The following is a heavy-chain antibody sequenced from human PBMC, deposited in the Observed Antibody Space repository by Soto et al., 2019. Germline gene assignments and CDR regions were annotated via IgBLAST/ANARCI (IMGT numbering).Heavy chain of an antibody. D-gene: IGHD2-15*01. V-gene: IGHV4-31*03. CDR1: GGSISSGGYY. J-gene: IGHJ5*02. CDR2: IYYSGST. CDR3: ARAVVVVSNWFDP. Sequence: PSETLSLTCTFSGGSISSGGYYWSWIRQHPGKGLEWIGYIYYSGSTYYNPSLKSRVTISVDTSKNQFSLKLSSVTAADTAVYYCARAVVVVSNWFDPWGQGTLVTVSS.